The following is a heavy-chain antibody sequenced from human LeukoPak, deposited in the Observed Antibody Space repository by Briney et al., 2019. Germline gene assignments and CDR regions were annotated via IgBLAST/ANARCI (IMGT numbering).Heavy chain of an antibody. D-gene: IGHD1-26*01. CDR3: AKTGLSRSYDWFSP. V-gene: IGHV4-4*09. CDR1: GGSISSYY. J-gene: IGHJ5*02. Sequence: SETLSLTCTVSGGSISSYYWSWIRQPPGKGLEWIGYIYTSGSTNYNPSLKSRVTISVDTSKNQFSLKLSSVTAADTAVYYCAKTGLSRSYDWFSPWGQGTLVTVSS. CDR2: IYTSGST.